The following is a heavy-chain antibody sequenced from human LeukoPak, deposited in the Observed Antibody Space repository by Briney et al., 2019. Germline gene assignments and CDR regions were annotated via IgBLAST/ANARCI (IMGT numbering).Heavy chain of an antibody. CDR3: ARVPPYYDSSGYYRGYYYYCMDV. V-gene: IGHV1-8*01. D-gene: IGHD3-22*01. Sequence: GASVKVSCKASGYTFTSYDINWVRQATGQGLEWMGWMNPNSGNTGYAQKFQGRVTMTRNTSISTAYMELSSLRSEDTAVYYCARVPPYYDSSGYYRGYYYYCMDVWGQGTTVTVSS. CDR1: GYTFTSYD. CDR2: MNPNSGNT. J-gene: IGHJ6*02.